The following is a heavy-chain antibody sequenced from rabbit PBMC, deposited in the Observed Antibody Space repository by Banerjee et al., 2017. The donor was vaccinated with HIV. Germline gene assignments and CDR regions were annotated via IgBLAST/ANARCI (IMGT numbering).Heavy chain of an antibody. CDR1: GFSFSSSDW. CDR2: IYGGSSGSS. Sequence: QQQLVESGGGLVKPGASLTLTCKPSGFSFSSSDWICWVRQAPGKGLEWIACIYGGSSGSSHYATWAKGRFTISKMPSTTVTLQMTSMTAADTATYFCARDLAGVIGWNFGLWGQGTLVTVS. V-gene: IGHV1S45*01. D-gene: IGHD4-1*01. J-gene: IGHJ4*01. CDR3: ARDLAGVIGWNFGL.